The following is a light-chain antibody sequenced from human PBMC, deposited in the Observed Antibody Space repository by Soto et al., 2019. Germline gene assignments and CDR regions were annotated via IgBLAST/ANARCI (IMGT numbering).Light chain of an antibody. CDR2: WAS. Sequence: DIVMTQSPDSLAVSLGERATINCKSSQSVLYSSNNKKYLAWYQQKPGQPTKLLIYWASTRESGVPDRFSGSGSGTDFTLTISSLQAEDVAVYYFQQCYNTPYTFGQGTKVEIK. J-gene: IGKJ2*01. CDR3: QQCYNTPYT. V-gene: IGKV4-1*01. CDR1: QSVLYSSNNKKY.